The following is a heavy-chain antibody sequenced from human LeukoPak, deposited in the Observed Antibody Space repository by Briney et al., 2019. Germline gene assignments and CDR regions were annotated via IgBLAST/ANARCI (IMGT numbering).Heavy chain of an antibody. Sequence: ASVKVSCKASGYTFTSYGISWVRQAPGQGLEWMGWISAYNGNTNYAQKLQGRVTMTTDTPTSTAYMELRSLRSDDTAVYYCARGGEWELLPGDFDYWGQGTLVTVSS. CDR1: GYTFTSYG. CDR2: ISAYNGNT. D-gene: IGHD1-26*01. V-gene: IGHV1-18*01. CDR3: ARGGEWELLPGDFDY. J-gene: IGHJ4*02.